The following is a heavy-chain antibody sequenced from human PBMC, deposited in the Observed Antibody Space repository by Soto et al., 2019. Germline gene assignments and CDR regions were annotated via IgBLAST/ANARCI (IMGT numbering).Heavy chain of an antibody. V-gene: IGHV3-30*03. CDR1: RVTFSDFG. D-gene: IGHD4-4*01. Sequence: QVQLVESGGGVVQPGTSLKLSCAVSRVTFSDFGMHWVRQAPGKGLEWVGMISKDGSEKHYGDSVTGRFTISRDNSNNMLFLQMSSLRPNDTAVYYCALAGYDSNYYAVTPLSAGHFWGQGTLVTVSS. J-gene: IGHJ4*02. CDR2: ISKDGSEK. CDR3: ALAGYDSNYYAVTPLSAGHF.